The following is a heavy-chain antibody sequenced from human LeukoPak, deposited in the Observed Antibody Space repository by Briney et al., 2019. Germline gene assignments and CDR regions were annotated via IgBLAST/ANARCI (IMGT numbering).Heavy chain of an antibody. CDR3: ARDGQWELLLAFDI. D-gene: IGHD1-26*01. J-gene: IGHJ3*02. Sequence: ASVKVSCKASGYTFTNYYIYWVRQAPGQGLEWMGIINPSVGGTTYAQTFLGRISMTRDISISTAYMELSRLRSDDTAVYYCARDGQWELLLAFDIWGQGTMVTVSS. V-gene: IGHV1-46*01. CDR2: INPSVGGT. CDR1: GYTFTNYY.